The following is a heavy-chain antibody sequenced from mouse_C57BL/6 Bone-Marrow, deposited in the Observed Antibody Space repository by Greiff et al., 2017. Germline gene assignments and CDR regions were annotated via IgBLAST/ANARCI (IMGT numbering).Heavy chain of an antibody. V-gene: IGHV5-4*03. CDR2: IRDGGSYN. J-gene: IGHJ4*01. CDR1: GFTFSGYA. Sequence: EVKLEESGGGLVKPGGSLKLSCAASGFTFSGYAMSWVRQTPEKRLEWVATIRDGGSYNSSPDNVKGRVTITRYNAKNDLYLQMSHLKSEDTSMYYCARVNYYAMDYWGQGTTVTVSS. CDR3: ARVNYYAMDY.